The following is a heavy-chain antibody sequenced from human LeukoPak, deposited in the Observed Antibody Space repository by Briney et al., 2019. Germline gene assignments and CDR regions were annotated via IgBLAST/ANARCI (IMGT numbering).Heavy chain of an antibody. V-gene: IGHV3-21*01. Sequence: GGSLRLSCPASGFTFSSYGMHWVRQAPGKGLEWVSSISSSSSYIYYADSVKGRFTISRDNAKNSLYLQMNSLRAEDTAVYYCAREGLGVVIMVDASDIWGQGTMVTVSS. CDR1: GFTFSSYG. CDR2: ISSSSSYI. J-gene: IGHJ3*02. D-gene: IGHD3-3*01. CDR3: AREGLGVVIMVDASDI.